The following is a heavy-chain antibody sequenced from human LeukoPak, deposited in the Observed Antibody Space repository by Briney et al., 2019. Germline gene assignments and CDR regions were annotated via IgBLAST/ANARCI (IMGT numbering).Heavy chain of an antibody. CDR3: AKAMITNGSGGGNGMDV. CDR2: ISYDGSNK. CDR1: GFTFSSYG. J-gene: IGHJ6*04. V-gene: IGHV3-30*18. Sequence: PGGSLRLSCAASGFTFSSYGMHWVRQAPGKGLEWVAVISYDGSNKYYADSVKGRFTISRDNSKNMLYLQMNSLRAEDTAVYYCAKAMITNGSGGGNGMDVWGKGTTVTVSS. D-gene: IGHD3-16*01.